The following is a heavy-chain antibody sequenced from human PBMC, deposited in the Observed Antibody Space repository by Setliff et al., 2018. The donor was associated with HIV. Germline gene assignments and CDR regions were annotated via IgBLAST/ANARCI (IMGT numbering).Heavy chain of an antibody. J-gene: IGHJ4*02. Sequence: ASVKVSCKASGFRFTKYGFSWVRQAPGQGLEWMGWISAYNGNTNYGQKLQGRLTMTTDSSTSTAYMELRSLRSDDTAVYFCARDLRPYSSPYFDFWGQGALVTVSS. CDR3: ARDLRPYSSPYFDF. V-gene: IGHV1-18*01. D-gene: IGHD6-13*01. CDR1: GFRFTKYG. CDR2: ISAYNGNT.